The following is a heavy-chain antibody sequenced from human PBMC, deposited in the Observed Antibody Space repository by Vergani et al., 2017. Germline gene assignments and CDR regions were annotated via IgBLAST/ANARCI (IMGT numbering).Heavy chain of an antibody. CDR1: GFTFSSYA. J-gene: IGHJ4*02. CDR3: ARGRPIRFLEWLGYFDY. D-gene: IGHD3-3*01. CDR2: IYSGGSST. Sequence: EVQLLESGGGLVQPGGSLRLSCAASGFTFSSYAMSWVRQAPGKGLEWVSVIYSGGSSTYYADSVKGRFTISRDNAKNSLYLQMNSLRAEDTAVYYCARGRPIRFLEWLGYFDYWGQGTLVTVSS. V-gene: IGHV3-23*03.